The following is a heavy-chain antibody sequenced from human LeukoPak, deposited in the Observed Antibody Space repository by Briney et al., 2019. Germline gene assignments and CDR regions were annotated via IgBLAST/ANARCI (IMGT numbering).Heavy chain of an antibody. D-gene: IGHD3-22*01. CDR3: ARVPKYYYDSSGWGAFDI. CDR1: GYTFTSYG. CDR2: INPNSGGT. V-gene: IGHV1-2*02. Sequence: ASVKVSCKASGYTFTSYGISWVRQAPGQGLEWMGWINPNSGGTNYAQKFQGRVTMTRDTSISTAYMELSRLRSDDTAVYYCARVPKYYYDSSGWGAFDIWGQGTMVTVSS. J-gene: IGHJ3*02.